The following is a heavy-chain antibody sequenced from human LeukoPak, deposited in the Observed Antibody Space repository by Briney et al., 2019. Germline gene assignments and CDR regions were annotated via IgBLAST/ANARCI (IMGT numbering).Heavy chain of an antibody. CDR2: IKSKPDGGAI. J-gene: IGHJ4*02. CDR1: GIIFTNAW. CDR3: SSGTLNRDSLGY. Sequence: PGGSLRLSCAASGIIFTNAWMSWVRQAPGKGLEWVGRIKSKPDGGAIDYAAPEKGRFTISRDESQNTVSLHMNSLKTEDTAVYYCSSGTLNRDSLGYWGQGTLVTVSS. D-gene: IGHD1/OR15-1a*01. V-gene: IGHV3-15*01.